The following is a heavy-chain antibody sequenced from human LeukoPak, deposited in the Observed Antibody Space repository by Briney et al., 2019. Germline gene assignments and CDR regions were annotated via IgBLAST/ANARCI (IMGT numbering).Heavy chain of an antibody. Sequence: GRSLRLSCTASGFTFSNYAMHWVRQAPGKGLEWVAIISYDGNKKYYADSVKGRFTISRDNSKNTLYLQINSLRPDDTAVHYCAREHMAAAGAIWFDPWGQGTLVTVSS. J-gene: IGHJ5*02. CDR2: ISYDGNKK. D-gene: IGHD6-13*01. V-gene: IGHV3-30*04. CDR3: AREHMAAAGAIWFDP. CDR1: GFTFSNYA.